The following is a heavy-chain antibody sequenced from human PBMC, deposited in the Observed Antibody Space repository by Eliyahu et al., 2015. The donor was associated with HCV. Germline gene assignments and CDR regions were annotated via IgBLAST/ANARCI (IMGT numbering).Heavy chain of an antibody. CDR1: GFVFDDYA. J-gene: IGHJ5*02. CDR3: AKGGEGYCGXTDCYGVVGATEMGT. CDR2: VTWDGRSI. D-gene: IGHD2-15*01. V-gene: IGHV3-9*01. Sequence: EVQVVESGGGLVQPGRSLRLSCAASGFVFDDYAMHXVRXAPGKGLGWVXGVTWDGRSIAYXDSVKGRFTISRDNSRNSVYLQMNSLRTEDTXLYYCAKGGEGYCGXTDCYGVVGATEMGTWGRGTLVTVSS.